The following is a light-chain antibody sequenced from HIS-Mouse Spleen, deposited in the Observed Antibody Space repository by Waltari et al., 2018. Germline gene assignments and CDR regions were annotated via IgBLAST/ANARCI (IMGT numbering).Light chain of an antibody. CDR1: QCVSSN. CDR2: GAS. Sequence: EIVMTQSPATLSVSPGERATLSCRASQCVSSNLAWYQQKPGQAPRLLIYGASTRATGIPARFRGIGSGTEFTLTISSMQSEDFAVYYCQQYNNWPFTFGPGTKVDIK. CDR3: QQYNNWPFT. J-gene: IGKJ3*01. V-gene: IGKV3-15*01.